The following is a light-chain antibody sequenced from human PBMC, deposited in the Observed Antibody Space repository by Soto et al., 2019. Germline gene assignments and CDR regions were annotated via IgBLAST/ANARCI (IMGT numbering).Light chain of an antibody. V-gene: IGKV3-15*01. Sequence: EIVLTQSPATLSVSPGERVTVSCRASQSVDINLAWYQQKPGQAPRLLIYGASTRATDMPGRFSGRGAGAEFTLTISSLQSEDFAVYYCQQYRSWPRTFGQGSKVDI. CDR2: GAS. CDR1: QSVDIN. CDR3: QQYRSWPRT. J-gene: IGKJ1*01.